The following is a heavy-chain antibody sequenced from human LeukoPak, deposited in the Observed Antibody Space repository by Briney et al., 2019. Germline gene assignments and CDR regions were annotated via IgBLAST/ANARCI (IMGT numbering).Heavy chain of an antibody. CDR2: ITSGGSTI. D-gene: IGHD1-26*01. CDR1: GFTFSDFF. J-gene: IGHJ4*02. CDR3: AKLYSGTTRSFDY. V-gene: IGHV3-11*01. Sequence: GGSLRLSCTTSGFTFSDFFMTWIRQAPGKGLEWVSYITSGGSTIQYADSVKGRFTISRDNSKNTVYLQMNSLRAEDTAVYYCAKLYSGTTRSFDYWGQGTLVTVSS.